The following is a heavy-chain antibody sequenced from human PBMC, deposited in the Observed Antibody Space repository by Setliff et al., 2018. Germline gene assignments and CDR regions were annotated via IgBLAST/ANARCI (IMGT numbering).Heavy chain of an antibody. J-gene: IGHJ4*02. D-gene: IGHD2-2*02. CDR1: GGSITSGSFF. Sequence: PSETLSLTCTVSGGSITSGSFFWGWIRQSPGRGLEWIGSALDDGKTYYNPSLKSRVTISVDTSKNQFSLKLNSVTAADTGVYYCASCRFQVPYNYWGQGTLVTVSS. CDR3: ASCRFQVPYNY. CDR2: ALDDGKT. V-gene: IGHV4-39*01.